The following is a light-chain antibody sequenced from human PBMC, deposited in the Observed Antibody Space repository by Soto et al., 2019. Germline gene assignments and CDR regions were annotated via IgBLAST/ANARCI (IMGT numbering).Light chain of an antibody. CDR2: ADN. CDR1: SSNIGAGYD. J-gene: IGLJ2*01. Sequence: QSVLTQTHSVSGAPGQKITMSCTGSSSNIGAGYDVHWYQQIPGAAPRLLIYADNNRPSGVPDRFSASKSGTSASLAITGLQGEDEANYYCQSYDTSLSGVIFGAGTKLTVL. CDR3: QSYDTSLSGVI. V-gene: IGLV1-40*01.